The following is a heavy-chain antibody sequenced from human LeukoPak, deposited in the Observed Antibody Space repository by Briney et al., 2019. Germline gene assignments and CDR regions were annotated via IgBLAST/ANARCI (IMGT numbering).Heavy chain of an antibody. CDR1: GYTFTGYY. J-gene: IGHJ2*01. V-gene: IGHV1-2*02. CDR3: ARVWERIAVAGNWYFDL. CDR2: INPNSGGT. Sequence: GASVKVSCKASGYTFTGYYMHWVRQAPGQGLEWMGWINPNSGGTNYAQKFQGRVTMTRDTSISTAYMELSRLRSDDTAVYYCARVWERIAVAGNWYFDLWGRGTLVTVSS. D-gene: IGHD6-19*01.